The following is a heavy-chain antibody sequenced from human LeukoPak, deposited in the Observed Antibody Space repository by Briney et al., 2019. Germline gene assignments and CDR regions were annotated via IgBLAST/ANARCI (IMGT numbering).Heavy chain of an antibody. Sequence: GGALTLSCAASGFSFSNYAMSGVRQAPGKGLEWVSGISVSGGSTYYADSVKGRFTISRDNSKNTLYLQMNSLRAEDTAVYYCARRAGDYSHPYDYWGQGTLVTVSS. J-gene: IGHJ4*02. D-gene: IGHD3-22*01. CDR1: GFSFSNYA. V-gene: IGHV3-23*01. CDR3: ARRAGDYSHPYDY. CDR2: ISVSGGST.